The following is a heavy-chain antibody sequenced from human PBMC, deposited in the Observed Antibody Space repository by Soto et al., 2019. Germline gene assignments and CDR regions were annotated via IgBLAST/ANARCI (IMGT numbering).Heavy chain of an antibody. CDR1: GFTVSSNY. Sequence: HPGGSLRLSCAASGFTVSSNYMSWVRQAPGKGLEWVSVIYSGGSTYYADSVKGRFTISRDNSKNTLYPQMNSLRAEDTAVYYCARPSDYYDSSGHKTDAFDIWGQGTMVTVSS. CDR2: IYSGGST. J-gene: IGHJ3*02. V-gene: IGHV3-53*01. CDR3: ARPSDYYDSSGHKTDAFDI. D-gene: IGHD3-22*01.